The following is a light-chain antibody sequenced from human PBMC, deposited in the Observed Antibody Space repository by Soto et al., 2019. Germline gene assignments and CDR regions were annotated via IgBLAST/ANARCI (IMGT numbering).Light chain of an antibody. CDR3: QQRSNWPPIT. Sequence: EIVLTQSPGTLSLSPWERATLSCRASQSVSSYLAWYQQRPGQAPRLLIHDASHRAAGIPARFSGSGFGTDFTLAISSLEPEDAAVYYCQQRSNWPPITFGQGTRLEIK. CDR2: DAS. V-gene: IGKV3-11*01. J-gene: IGKJ5*01. CDR1: QSVSSY.